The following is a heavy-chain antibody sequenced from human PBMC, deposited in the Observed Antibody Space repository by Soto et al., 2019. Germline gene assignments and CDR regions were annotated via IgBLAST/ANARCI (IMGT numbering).Heavy chain of an antibody. CDR3: ARHRYCSDASYYHLDNCFDP. CDR1: GGSIRTSGYS. D-gene: IGHD2-15*01. V-gene: IGHV4-39*02. Sequence: QLQLQESGPGLVKPSETLSLTCTVSGGSIRTSGYSWGWIRRPPEQGLEWIATIPYSGNTYYNAHPPPRLPMALDTSNNPSPPTLPSVPASAPSVYYSARHRYCSDASYYHLDNCFDPWGQGTLVIVSS. CDR2: IPYSGNT. J-gene: IGHJ5*02.